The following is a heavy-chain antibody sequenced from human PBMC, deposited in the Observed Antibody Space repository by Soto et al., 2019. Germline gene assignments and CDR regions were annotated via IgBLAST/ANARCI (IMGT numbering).Heavy chain of an antibody. V-gene: IGHV3-7*03. Sequence: EVQLVESGGGLVQPGGSLRLSCVASGFTFSSYWMSWVRQAPGKGLEWVANIKQDGSEKYYVDSVKGRFTISRDNAKNSLYLQMNSLRAEDTAVYYCACQRRQWELVHYWGQGTLVTVSS. J-gene: IGHJ4*02. CDR3: ACQRRQWELVHY. CDR1: GFTFSSYW. D-gene: IGHD1-26*01. CDR2: IKQDGSEK.